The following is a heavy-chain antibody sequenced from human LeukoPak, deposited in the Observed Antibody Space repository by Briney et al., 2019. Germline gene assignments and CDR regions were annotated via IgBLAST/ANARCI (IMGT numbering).Heavy chain of an antibody. Sequence: ASVKVSGNAAGYTFSTYGISWLGRAPGQGLEWMGWVNTYNGNTNYAQQLQGRVTMTTDTSTSTAYMQLRSLRSDDTAVYYCARDVSTGYYGSSTGIDPWGQGTLVTVSS. CDR3: ARDVSTGYYGSSTGIDP. V-gene: IGHV1-18*01. CDR2: VNTYNGNT. D-gene: IGHD3-10*01. CDR1: GYTFSTYG. J-gene: IGHJ5*02.